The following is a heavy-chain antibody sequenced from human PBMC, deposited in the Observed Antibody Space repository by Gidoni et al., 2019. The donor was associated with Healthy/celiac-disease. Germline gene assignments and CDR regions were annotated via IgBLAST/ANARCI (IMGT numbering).Heavy chain of an antibody. V-gene: IGHV4-61*02. Sequence: HVQLQESGPGLVKPSQTLSLTCTVSGGSISSGSYYWSWIRQPAGKGLEWIGRIYTSGSTNYNPSLKSRVTISVDTSKNQFSLKLSSVTAADTAVYYCARDQSWFDPWGQGTLVTVSS. CDR2: IYTSGST. CDR1: GGSISSGSYY. CDR3: ARDQSWFDP. J-gene: IGHJ5*02.